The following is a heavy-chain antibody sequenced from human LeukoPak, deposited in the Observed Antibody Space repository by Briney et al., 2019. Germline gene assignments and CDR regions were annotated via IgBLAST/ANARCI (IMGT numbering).Heavy chain of an antibody. D-gene: IGHD3-10*01. CDR3: AFYDGEGVDY. V-gene: IGHV1-18*01. J-gene: IGHJ4*02. CDR1: GGTFSSYA. Sequence: ASVKVSCKASGGTFSSYAISWVRQARGQGLEWMGWISAYNGNTNYAQKLQGRVTMTTDTSTSTAYMELRSLRSDDTAVYYCAFYDGEGVDYWGQGTLVTVSS. CDR2: ISAYNGNT.